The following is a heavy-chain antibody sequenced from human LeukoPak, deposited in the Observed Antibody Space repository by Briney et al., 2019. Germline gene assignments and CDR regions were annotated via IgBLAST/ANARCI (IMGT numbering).Heavy chain of an antibody. CDR1: AFSVTSNY. J-gene: IGHJ4*02. D-gene: IGHD6-19*01. V-gene: IGHV3-23*01. Sequence: GGSLRLSCATSAFSVTSNYMSWVRQAPGKGLEWVSTISGSGVTTYYADSEKGRFTISRDNSKNTLYLRMNSLRAEDTAVYYCANGQWLGPFDYWGQGTLVTVSS. CDR2: ISGSGVTT. CDR3: ANGQWLGPFDY.